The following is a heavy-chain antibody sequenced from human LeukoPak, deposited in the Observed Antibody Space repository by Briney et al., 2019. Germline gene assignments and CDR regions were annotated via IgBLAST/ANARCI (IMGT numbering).Heavy chain of an antibody. V-gene: IGHV1-69*13. CDR1: GGTFSSYA. Sequence: SVKVSCKASGGTFSSYAISWVRQAPGQGLEWMGGIIPIFGTANYAQKFQGRVTITADESTSTAYMELSSLRSEDTAVYYCARDLAFTIFGVVTHGPLDYWGQGTLVTVSS. J-gene: IGHJ4*02. D-gene: IGHD3-3*01. CDR3: ARDLAFTIFGVVTHGPLDY. CDR2: IIPIFGTA.